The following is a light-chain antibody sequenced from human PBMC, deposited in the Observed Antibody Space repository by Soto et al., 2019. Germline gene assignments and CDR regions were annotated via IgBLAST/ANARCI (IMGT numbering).Light chain of an antibody. CDR3: CSYTSTNTLV. CDR2: EVA. V-gene: IGLV2-23*02. CDR1: SSDVGSYDL. Sequence: QSALTRPASVSGSPGQSITISCTGTSSDVGSYDLVSWYQQRPGRAPRPMIFEVAKRPSGISTRFSCSKSGNTASLTISGLQAVDEADYFCCSYTSTNTLVFGGGTKLTVL. J-gene: IGLJ2*01.